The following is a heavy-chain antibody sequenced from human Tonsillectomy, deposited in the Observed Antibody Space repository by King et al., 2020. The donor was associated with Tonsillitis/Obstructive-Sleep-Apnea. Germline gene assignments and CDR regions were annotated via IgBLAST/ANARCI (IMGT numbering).Heavy chain of an antibody. CDR3: AHSHPRREVRYNWFDP. CDR2: IYWDDDK. Sequence: VTLKESGPTLVKPTQTLTLTCTFSGFSLSTGGVAVGWIRQPPGQALEWLALIYWDDDKRYSPSLTSRLTITKDTSKNQVVLAMTNMDPVDTATYYCAHSHPRREVRYNWFDPWGQGTLVTVSS. V-gene: IGHV2-5*02. CDR1: GFSLSTGGVA. J-gene: IGHJ5*02. D-gene: IGHD3-22*01.